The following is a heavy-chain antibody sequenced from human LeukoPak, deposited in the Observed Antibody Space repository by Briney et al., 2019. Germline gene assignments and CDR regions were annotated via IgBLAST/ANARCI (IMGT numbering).Heavy chain of an antibody. D-gene: IGHD3-22*01. Sequence: PGGSLRLSCAASGFTVSSNYMSWVRQAPGKGLEWVSVIYSGGSTYYADSVKGRFTISRDNSKSTLYLQMNSLRAEDTAVYYCARVGYYYDSSGYEGGYFDYWGQGTLVTVSS. CDR2: IYSGGST. J-gene: IGHJ4*02. CDR1: GFTVSSNY. V-gene: IGHV3-53*01. CDR3: ARVGYYYDSSGYEGGYFDY.